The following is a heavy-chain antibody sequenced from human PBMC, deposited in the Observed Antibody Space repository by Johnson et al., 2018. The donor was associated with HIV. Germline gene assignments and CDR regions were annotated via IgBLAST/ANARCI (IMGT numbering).Heavy chain of an antibody. J-gene: IGHJ3*02. CDR3: ARAAAPYYYGSGSYYFDTFDI. Sequence: VLLVESGGGLVKPGGSLRLSCAASGFTFSDYYMSWIRQAPGKGLEWVSGINWTGGSTGYAESVKGRFPLSRDTAKNSLYLQMNSLRAEDTALYYCARAAAPYYYGSGSYYFDTFDIWGQGTMVTVSS. D-gene: IGHD3-10*01. CDR2: INWTGGST. CDR1: GFTFSDYY. V-gene: IGHV3-20*04.